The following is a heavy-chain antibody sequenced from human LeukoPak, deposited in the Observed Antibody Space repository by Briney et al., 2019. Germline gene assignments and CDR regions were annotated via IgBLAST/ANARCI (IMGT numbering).Heavy chain of an antibody. CDR3: ARDHFSRAAVLGYFDL. CDR1: GFTFSSYG. CDR2: IRYDGSNK. Sequence: GGSLRLSCAASGFTFSSYGMHWVRQAPGKGLEWVAFIRYDGSNKYYADSVKGRFTISRDNSKNTLYLQMNSLRAEDTAVYYCARDHFSRAAVLGYFDLWGRGTLVTVSS. D-gene: IGHD2-15*01. V-gene: IGHV3-30*02. J-gene: IGHJ2*01.